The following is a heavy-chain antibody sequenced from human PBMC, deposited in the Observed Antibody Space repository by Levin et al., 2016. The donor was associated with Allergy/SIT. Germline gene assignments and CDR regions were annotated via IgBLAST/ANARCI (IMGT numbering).Heavy chain of an antibody. CDR3: VKRGGVVRGQEWYYFDY. J-gene: IGHJ4*02. CDR1: GFSFSTYA. Sequence: GESLKISCSATGFSFSTYAMHWVRQAPGKGLEYVSNIGSKGDTRHYADSVKGRFTVSRDNSKYTLYLQMSSLRAEDTAVYYCVKRGGVVRGQEWYYFDYWGQGTLVTVSS. CDR2: IGSKGDTR. D-gene: IGHD3-10*01. V-gene: IGHV3-64D*06.